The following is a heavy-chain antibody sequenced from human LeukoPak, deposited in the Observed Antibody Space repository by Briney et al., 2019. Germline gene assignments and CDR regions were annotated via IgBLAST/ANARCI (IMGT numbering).Heavy chain of an antibody. CDR2: IYYSGST. Sequence: PSETLSLTCTVSGGSISSYYWSWIRQPPGKGLEWIGYIYYSGSTNYNPSLKSRVTISVDTSKNQFSLKLSSVTAADTAVYYCARLLAVADWFDPWGQGTLVTVSS. V-gene: IGHV4-59*08. J-gene: IGHJ5*02. CDR1: GGSISSYY. CDR3: ARLLAVADWFDP. D-gene: IGHD6-19*01.